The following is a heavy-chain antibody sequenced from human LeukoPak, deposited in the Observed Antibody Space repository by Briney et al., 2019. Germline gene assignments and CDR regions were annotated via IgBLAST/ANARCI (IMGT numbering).Heavy chain of an antibody. CDR3: ARELEMATITAFFDY. CDR2: ISSSSTI. V-gene: IGHV3-48*01. Sequence: GGSLRLSCAASGFTFSSYSMNWVRQAPGKGLEWVSYISSSSTIYYADSVKGRFTISRDNAKNSLYLQMNSLRAEDTAVYYCARELEMATITAFFDYWGQGTLVTVSS. J-gene: IGHJ4*02. D-gene: IGHD5-24*01. CDR1: GFTFSSYS.